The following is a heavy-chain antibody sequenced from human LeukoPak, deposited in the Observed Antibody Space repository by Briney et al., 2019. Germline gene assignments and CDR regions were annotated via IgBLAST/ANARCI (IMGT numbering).Heavy chain of an antibody. CDR2: IYHSGST. Sequence: SETLSLTCAVSGGSISSGGYSWSWIRQPPGKGLEWIGYIYHSGSTYYNPSLKSRVNISLDRSKNQFSLELSSVTAADTAVYYCARFTIDAFDIWGQGTMVTVSS. D-gene: IGHD2-2*01. CDR3: ARFTIDAFDI. CDR1: GGSISSGGYS. V-gene: IGHV4-30-2*01. J-gene: IGHJ3*02.